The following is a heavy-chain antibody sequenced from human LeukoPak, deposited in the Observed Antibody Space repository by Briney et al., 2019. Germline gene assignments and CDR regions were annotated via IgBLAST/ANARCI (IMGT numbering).Heavy chain of an antibody. Sequence: SETLSLTCAVYGGSFSGYYWSWIRQPPGKGLEWIGEINHSGSTNYNPSLKSRVTISVDTSKNQFSLKLSSVTAADTAVYYCARARTKSFDYWGQGTLVTVSP. CDR2: INHSGST. CDR3: ARARTKSFDY. V-gene: IGHV4-34*01. J-gene: IGHJ4*02. CDR1: GGSFSGYY. D-gene: IGHD1-7*01.